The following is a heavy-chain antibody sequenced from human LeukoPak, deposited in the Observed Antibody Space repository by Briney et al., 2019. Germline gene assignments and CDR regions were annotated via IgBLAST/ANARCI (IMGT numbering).Heavy chain of an antibody. D-gene: IGHD4-11*01. J-gene: IGHJ5*02. CDR1: GGSISSHY. Sequence: PSETLSLTWTVSGGSISSHYWSWIRQPPGKGLEWIGYIYYSGSTNYNPSLKSRVTISVDTSKNQFSLKLSSVTAADTAVYYCAREVTLNWFDPWGQGTLVTVSS. CDR3: AREVTLNWFDP. V-gene: IGHV4-59*11. CDR2: IYYSGST.